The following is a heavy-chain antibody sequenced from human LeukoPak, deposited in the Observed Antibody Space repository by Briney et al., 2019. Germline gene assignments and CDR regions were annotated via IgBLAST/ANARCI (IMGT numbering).Heavy chain of an antibody. CDR3: ARGGYDFWSGYYGSPVRLWAQKYYFDY. J-gene: IGHJ4*02. V-gene: IGHV3-11*06. D-gene: IGHD3-3*01. Sequence: GGSLRLSCAASGFTFSDYYMSWIRQAPGKGLEWVSYISSSSSYTNYADSVKGRFTISRDNAKNSLYLQMNSLRAEDTAVYYCARGGYDFWSGYYGSPVRLWAQKYYFDYWGQGTLVTVSS. CDR1: GFTFSDYY. CDR2: ISSSSSYT.